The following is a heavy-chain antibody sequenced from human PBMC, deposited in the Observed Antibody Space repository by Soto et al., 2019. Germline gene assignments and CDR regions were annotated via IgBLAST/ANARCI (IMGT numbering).Heavy chain of an antibody. CDR1: GYRFASYW. V-gene: IGHV5-51*01. CDR3: ARLPLAAAYSDANS. Sequence: GESLKISCKGSGYRFASYWIGWVRQMPGKGLEWVGIIYPGDSDTKYSPSFEGQVTISADKSISTAYLQWSSLKASDTAMYYCARLPLAAAYSDANSWGQGTLVTVSS. J-gene: IGHJ4*02. CDR2: IYPGDSDT. D-gene: IGHD6-13*01.